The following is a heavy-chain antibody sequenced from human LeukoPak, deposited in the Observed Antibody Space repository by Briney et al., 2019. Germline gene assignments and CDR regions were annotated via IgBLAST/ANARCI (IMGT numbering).Heavy chain of an antibody. Sequence: SVKVSCKATGGTFSSYAISWVRQAPGQGLEWMGRIIPIFGTANYAQKFQGRVTITTDESTSTAYMELSSLRSEDTAVYYCASPQNGYSYGYYWGQGTLVTVSS. J-gene: IGHJ4*02. V-gene: IGHV1-69*05. CDR1: GGTFSSYA. CDR3: ASPQNGYSYGYY. CDR2: IIPIFGTA. D-gene: IGHD5-18*01.